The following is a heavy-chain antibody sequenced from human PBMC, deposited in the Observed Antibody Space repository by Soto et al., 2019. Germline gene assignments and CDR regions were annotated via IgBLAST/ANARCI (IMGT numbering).Heavy chain of an antibody. V-gene: IGHV1-18*01. D-gene: IGHD6-6*01. CDR1: GYTFTSYG. CDR3: ARDHHGIAAPPPTPADY. CDR2: ISAYNGNT. Sequence: ASVKVSCKASGYTFTSYGISWVRQAPGQGLEWMGWISAYNGNTNYAQKLQGRVTMTTDTSTSTAYMELRSLRSDDTAVYYCARDHHGIAAPPPTPADYWGQGTLVTVSS. J-gene: IGHJ4*02.